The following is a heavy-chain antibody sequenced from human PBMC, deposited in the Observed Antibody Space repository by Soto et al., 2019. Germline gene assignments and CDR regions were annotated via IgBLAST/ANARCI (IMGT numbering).Heavy chain of an antibody. CDR1: GFSLSNARMG. Sequence: QVTLKESGPVLVKPTETLTLTCTVSGFSLSNARMGVSWIRQPPGKALEWLAHIFSNDEKSYSTSLKSRLTISKDTSKSQVVLTMTNMDPVDTATYYCARIEVGRIAAAGPRREYWFDPWGQGTLVTVSS. D-gene: IGHD6-13*01. J-gene: IGHJ5*02. CDR3: ARIEVGRIAAAGPRREYWFDP. V-gene: IGHV2-26*01. CDR2: IFSNDEK.